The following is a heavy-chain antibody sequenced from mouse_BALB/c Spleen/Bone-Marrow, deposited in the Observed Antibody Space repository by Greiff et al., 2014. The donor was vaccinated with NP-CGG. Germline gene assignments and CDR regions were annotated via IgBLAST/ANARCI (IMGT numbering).Heavy chain of an antibody. J-gene: IGHJ2*01. D-gene: IGHD2-4*01. CDR3: ARGPPLYYDYGFDY. CDR2: TNPYNGGT. V-gene: IGHV1-18*01. Sequence: VQLKESGPELVKPGASMKISCKASGYSFTGYTMNWVKQSHGKNLEWIGLTNPYNGGTRYNQKFKGKATLTVDKSSSTAYMELLSLTSEDSAVYYCARGPPLYYDYGFDYWGQGTTLTVSS. CDR1: GYSFTGYT.